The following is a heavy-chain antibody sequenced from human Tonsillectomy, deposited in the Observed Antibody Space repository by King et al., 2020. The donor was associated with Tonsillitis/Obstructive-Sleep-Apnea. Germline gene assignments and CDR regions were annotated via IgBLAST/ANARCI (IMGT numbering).Heavy chain of an antibody. Sequence: VQLVESGGGLVKPGGSLRLSCAASGFTLSNAWMSWVRQAPGKGLGWVGRIKSKTDGETTDYAAPVKGRFTISRDDSKNTVYLQMNSLKTEDTAVYYCTRDTQAAWGIWGQGTLVTVSS. CDR3: TRDTQAAWGI. V-gene: IGHV3-15*05. CDR1: GFTLSNAW. J-gene: IGHJ4*02. CDR2: IKSKTDGETT. D-gene: IGHD6-13*01.